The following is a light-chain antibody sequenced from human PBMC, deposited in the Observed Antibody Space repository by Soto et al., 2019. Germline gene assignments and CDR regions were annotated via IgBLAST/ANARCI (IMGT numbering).Light chain of an antibody. V-gene: IGLV2-8*01. CDR3: CSFASSNTWV. CDR2: EVT. CDR1: SSDVGAYNY. Sequence: QSALTQPPSASGSPGQSVTISCTGTSSDVGAYNYVSWYQQHAGKAPKLVIYEVTKRPSGVPDRFSGSKSANTASLTVSGLQAEDEADSYCCSFASSNTWVFGGGTQVTVL. J-gene: IGLJ3*02.